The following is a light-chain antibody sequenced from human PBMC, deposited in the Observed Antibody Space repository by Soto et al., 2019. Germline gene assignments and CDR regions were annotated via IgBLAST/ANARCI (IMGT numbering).Light chain of an antibody. CDR2: WAS. Sequence: DIVMTQSPDSLAVSLGERATINCESSQSILYSSNNKNYLAWYQQKPGQPPKLLIYWASTRESGVPDRFSGSGSGTDFTLNISSLQADDVEVYYCQQYYSTPWTFGPGTKVDIK. V-gene: IGKV4-1*01. CDR3: QQYYSTPWT. J-gene: IGKJ1*01. CDR1: QSILYSSNNKNY.